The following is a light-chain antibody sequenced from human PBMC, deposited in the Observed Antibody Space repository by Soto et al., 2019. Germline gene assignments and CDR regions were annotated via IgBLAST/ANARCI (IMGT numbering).Light chain of an antibody. CDR2: GAS. Sequence: DIVLTQSPGTLSLSPGERATLSCRASQSVGSIYLAWYQQKPGQAPRLLIHGASSRATGIPGRFSGSGYGTDFTLTISRLEPEDFAVYYCQQYGSSPRTFGQGTKVEIK. V-gene: IGKV3-20*01. J-gene: IGKJ1*01. CDR3: QQYGSSPRT. CDR1: QSVGSIY.